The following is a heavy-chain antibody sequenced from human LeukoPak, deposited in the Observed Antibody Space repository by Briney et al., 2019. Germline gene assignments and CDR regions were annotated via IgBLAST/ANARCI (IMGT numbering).Heavy chain of an antibody. D-gene: IGHD3-9*01. CDR2: IDSDGTNR. CDR1: GFTFSRYW. V-gene: IGHV3-74*01. J-gene: IGHJ4*02. Sequence: GGSLRLSCAASGFTFSRYWMHWVRQAPGKGLVWVSRIDSDGTNRDYADSVKGRFTISRDNAKNTVYLQMNSLRDEDTAVYYCEGRATGPPEYWGQGSLDTVSS. CDR3: EGRATGPPEY.